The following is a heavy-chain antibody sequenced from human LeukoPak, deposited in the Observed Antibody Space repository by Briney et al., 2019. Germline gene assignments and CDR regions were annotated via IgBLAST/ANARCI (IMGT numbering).Heavy chain of an antibody. CDR3: ALLGFDYFDY. J-gene: IGHJ4*02. CDR2: IKQDGSQK. CDR1: VFTFSTYW. Sequence: GGSLRLSCAASVFTFSTYWMSWVRQAPGKGLEWVANIKQDGSQKYYVDSVKGRFTISRDNAKNSLYLQMNSLRAEDTAVYYCALLGFDYFDYWGQGTLVTVSS. V-gene: IGHV3-7*01.